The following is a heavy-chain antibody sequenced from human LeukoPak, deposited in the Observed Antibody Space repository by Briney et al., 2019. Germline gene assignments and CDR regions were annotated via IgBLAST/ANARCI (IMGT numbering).Heavy chain of an antibody. V-gene: IGHV3-48*03. CDR3: ATSRASMDV. D-gene: IGHD5-12*01. CDR2: ISSSGSAI. J-gene: IGHJ6*02. CDR1: GCVFSNYE. Sequence: PGGSLRLSCAASGCVFSNYEMNWVRQAPGKGLEWVSYISSSGSAIFYADSVKGRFTISRDNAKNSLYLQMNSLRAEDTAVYYCATSRASMDVWGQGTTVTVS.